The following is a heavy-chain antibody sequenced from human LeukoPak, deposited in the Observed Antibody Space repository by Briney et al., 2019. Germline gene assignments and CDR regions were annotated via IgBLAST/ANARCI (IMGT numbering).Heavy chain of an antibody. D-gene: IGHD6-13*01. CDR1: GFTFNNYA. J-gene: IGHJ4*02. CDR3: AKGRELAAVGHFDF. V-gene: IGHV3-23*01. CDR2: ISGSADTT. Sequence: GGSLRLSCTASGFTFNNYAMTWVRQAQGKGLQWVSTISGSADTTYYADSVEGRFSISRDNSNSTLFLQVSSVRADDTAFYYCAKGRELAAVGHFDFWGRGTLATVSS.